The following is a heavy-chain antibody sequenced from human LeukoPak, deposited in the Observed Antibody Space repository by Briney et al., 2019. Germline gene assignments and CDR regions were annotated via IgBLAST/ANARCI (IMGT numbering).Heavy chain of an antibody. CDR3: TRDHCSFANCYEDYYYGMDV. Sequence: ASVKVSCKASEDTFTDYYMHWVRQAPGQGLEWMSWINPNNGGTTYAQNFQGRVTMTRDTSISTAYMELSRLRSDDSAIYYCTRDHCSFANCYEDYYYGMDVWGQGTTVTVSS. D-gene: IGHD2-2*01. J-gene: IGHJ6*02. V-gene: IGHV1-2*02. CDR1: EDTFTDYY. CDR2: INPNNGGT.